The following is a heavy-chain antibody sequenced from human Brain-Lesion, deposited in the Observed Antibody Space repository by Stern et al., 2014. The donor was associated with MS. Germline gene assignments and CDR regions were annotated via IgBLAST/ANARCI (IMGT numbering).Heavy chain of an antibody. D-gene: IGHD3-22*01. CDR2: INPKSGGT. V-gene: IGHV1-2*04. J-gene: IGHJ4*02. Sequence: QMQLVQSGAEVKKPGASVKVSCKASGYTFTGYYMHWVRQAPGQGLEWMGWINPKSGGTNYAQNFQGWVTMTRDTSINTAYMELSRLRSDDTAVYYCATYYYDSTGYNDFWGQGTLVTVSS. CDR3: ATYYYDSTGYNDF. CDR1: GYTFTGYY.